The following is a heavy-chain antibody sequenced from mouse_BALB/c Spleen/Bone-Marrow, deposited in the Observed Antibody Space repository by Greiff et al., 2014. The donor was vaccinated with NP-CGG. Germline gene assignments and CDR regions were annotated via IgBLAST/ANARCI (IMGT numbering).Heavy chain of an antibody. CDR2: IRNKAYGYTT. CDR1: GFTFTDYY. V-gene: IGHV7-3*02. CDR3: ARFPMDY. Sequence: VQLKESGGGLVQPWGSLRLSCTTSGFTFTDYYMSWVRQPPGKALEWLAFIRNKAYGYTTEYSASVRGRFTISRDNSQSILYLQMNTLRAEDSATYYCARFPMDYWGQGTSVTVSS. J-gene: IGHJ4*01.